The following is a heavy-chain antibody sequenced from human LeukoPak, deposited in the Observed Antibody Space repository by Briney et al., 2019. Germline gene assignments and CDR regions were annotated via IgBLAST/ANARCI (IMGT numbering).Heavy chain of an antibody. J-gene: IGHJ4*02. Sequence: SETLSLTCTVSGGSVSSGSYYWSWIRQPPGKGLEWIGYIYYSGSTNYNPSLKSRVTISVDTSKNQFSLKPSSVTAAGTAVYYCASLYNWNGRGFDYWGQGTLVTVSS. V-gene: IGHV4-61*01. D-gene: IGHD1-20*01. CDR3: ASLYNWNGRGFDY. CDR1: GGSVSSGSYY. CDR2: IYYSGST.